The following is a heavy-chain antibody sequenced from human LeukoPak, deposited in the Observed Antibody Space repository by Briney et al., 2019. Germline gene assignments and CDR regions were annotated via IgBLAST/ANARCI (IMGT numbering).Heavy chain of an antibody. V-gene: IGHV1-3*01. CDR1: GYTFAKYA. CDR2: INAGNGNT. D-gene: IGHD2-2*01. J-gene: IGHJ6*02. Sequence: ASVKVSCKASGYTFAKYAIHWVRQAPGQRLEWMGWINAGNGNTRYSQKSQGRVTITRDTSASTAYMELSSLRSEDTAVYYCARSILVVPVASHYNYGVDVWGQGTTVTVSS. CDR3: ARSILVVPVASHYNYGVDV.